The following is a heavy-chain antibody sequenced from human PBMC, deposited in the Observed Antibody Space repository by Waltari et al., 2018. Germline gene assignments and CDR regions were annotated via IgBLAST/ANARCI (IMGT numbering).Heavy chain of an antibody. V-gene: IGHV3-48*04. CDR2: ISPGGDTI. CDR3: TRNPGY. CDR1: GFTFSGYS. J-gene: IGHJ4*02. Sequence: EVQLVESGGGLVQPGGSLRLSCAVSGFTFSGYSLTWVRQAPGKGLEWVSYISPGGDTIYYADSVKGRFTISRDSARNSLYLQMNSLRAEDTAVYYCTRNPGYWGQGTLVTVSS.